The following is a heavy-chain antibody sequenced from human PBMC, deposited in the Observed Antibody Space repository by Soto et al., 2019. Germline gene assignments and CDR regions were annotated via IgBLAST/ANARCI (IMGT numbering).Heavy chain of an antibody. V-gene: IGHV3-74*01. J-gene: IGHJ4*02. CDR3: AKDSWYFDL. CDR2: IDTSGSST. Sequence: XESLILSCEASGFIFTNFWMHWVRQVPGKGLVWVSRIDTSGSSTSYADSVKGRFTISRDNAKNTVSLQMNSLRAEDTGVYYCAKDSWYFDLWSQGSLVTVSS. D-gene: IGHD6-13*01. CDR1: GFIFTNFW.